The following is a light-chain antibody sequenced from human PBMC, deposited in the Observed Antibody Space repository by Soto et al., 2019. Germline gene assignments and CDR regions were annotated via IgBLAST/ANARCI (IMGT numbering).Light chain of an antibody. CDR1: QSISSR. CDR2: DAS. CDR3: HQYNNYPWT. Sequence: DIQMSQSHSTLAASLVDRVTITCLASQSISSRWASYQQKPGKAPNLLIYDASSLESGVPSRFSGSGSGTEFTLTISSLQPDDFATYYCHQYNNYPWTFGQGTKVDIK. J-gene: IGKJ1*01. V-gene: IGKV1-5*01.